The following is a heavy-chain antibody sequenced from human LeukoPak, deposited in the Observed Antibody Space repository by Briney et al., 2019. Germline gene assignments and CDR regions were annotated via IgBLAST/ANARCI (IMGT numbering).Heavy chain of an antibody. CDR2: IYYGGNT. J-gene: IGHJ6*02. CDR3: ARDNDISRGFYYAMDV. D-gene: IGHD3-9*01. CDR1: GDSISTYY. V-gene: IGHV4-59*01. Sequence: PSETLSLTCTVSGDSISTYYWSWVRQPPGKGLEWIGYIYYGGNTNYNPSLKRRVTISVDTSKNQFSLKLSSVTAVDTAVYYCARDNDISRGFYYAMDVWGQGTTVIVSS.